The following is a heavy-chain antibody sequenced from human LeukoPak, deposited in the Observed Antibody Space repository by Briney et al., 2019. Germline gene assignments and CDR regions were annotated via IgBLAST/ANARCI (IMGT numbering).Heavy chain of an antibody. Sequence: MAGGSLRLSCTTSGFNFNNAWMNWVRQAPGKGLEWVGRIKSRTDGGTTVYSAPVKGRFTISRDDSKSTLYLQMNSLKIEDTAVYYCTTGLLAAVGLVSFFDFWGQGALVTVSS. V-gene: IGHV3-15*07. CDR1: GFNFNNAW. CDR2: IKSRTDGGTT. D-gene: IGHD6-13*01. CDR3: TTGLLAAVGLVSFFDF. J-gene: IGHJ4*02.